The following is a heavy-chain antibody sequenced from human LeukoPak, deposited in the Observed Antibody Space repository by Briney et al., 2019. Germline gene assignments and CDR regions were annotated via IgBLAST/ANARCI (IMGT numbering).Heavy chain of an antibody. V-gene: IGHV3-30*02. CDR1: GFTFSTYG. J-gene: IGHJ5*02. D-gene: IGHD2-21*01. CDR2: IRYDGSNT. Sequence: GGSLRLSCAASGFTFSTYGMHWVRQAPGKGLEWVAFIRYDGSNTYYADSVKGRFTISRDNSKNTLYLQLNSLRAEDTAVYYCARMYSWGFDPWGQGTLVIVSS. CDR3: ARMYSWGFDP.